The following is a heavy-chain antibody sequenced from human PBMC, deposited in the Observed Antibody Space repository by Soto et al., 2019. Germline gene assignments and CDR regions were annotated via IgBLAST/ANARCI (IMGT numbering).Heavy chain of an antibody. D-gene: IGHD3-9*01. V-gene: IGHV4-59*08. CDR2: IYYSGST. CDR3: ARLDSTATYLYY. Sequence: HSETLSLTGTVSGSSNSGYYWSWIRQPPGKGLEWIGYIYYSGSTNYNPSLKSRVTISVDTSKNQFSLKLSSVTAADTAVYYCARLDSTATYLYYWGQGTLVTVSS. CDR1: GSSNSGYY. J-gene: IGHJ4*02.